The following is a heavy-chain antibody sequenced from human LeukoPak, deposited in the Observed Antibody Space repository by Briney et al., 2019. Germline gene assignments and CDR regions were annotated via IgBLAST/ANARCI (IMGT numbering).Heavy chain of an antibody. CDR2: ISAYNGNT. CDR3: ARVGLLTNLRGLFDY. J-gene: IGHJ4*02. Sequence: ASVKVSCKASGYTFTSYGISWVRQAPGQGLEWMGWISAYNGNTNYAQKLQGRVTMTTDTSTSTAYMELRSLRSDDTAVYYCARVGLLTNLRGLFDYWGQGTLVTVSS. V-gene: IGHV1-18*01. CDR1: GYTFTSYG. D-gene: IGHD3-10*01.